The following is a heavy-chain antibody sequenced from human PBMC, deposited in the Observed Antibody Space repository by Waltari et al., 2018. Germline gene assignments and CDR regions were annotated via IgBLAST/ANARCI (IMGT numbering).Heavy chain of an antibody. D-gene: IGHD2-15*01. Sequence: QVQLVQSGAEVKKPGSSVKVSCKASGGTFSSYAISWVRQAPGQGLEWMGGIIPMLGIANYAQKFQGRVTITADESTSTAYMELSSLRSEDTAVYYCARSEFGSGGSCTPYCYYYMDVWGKGTTVTVSS. CDR2: IIPMLGIA. J-gene: IGHJ6*03. V-gene: IGHV1-69*04. CDR3: ARSEFGSGGSCTPYCYYYMDV. CDR1: GGTFSSYA.